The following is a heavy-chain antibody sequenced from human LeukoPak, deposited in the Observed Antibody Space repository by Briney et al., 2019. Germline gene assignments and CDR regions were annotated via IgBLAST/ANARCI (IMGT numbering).Heavy chain of an antibody. CDR1: GGSFSAYY. CDR3: ARQNGHFEWSPLRYYGMDV. D-gene: IGHD3-9*01. V-gene: IGHV4-34*01. Sequence: NPSETLSLTCAVYGGSFSAYYWSWIRQPPGKGLEWIGEISHSGGTNYNPSLKSRVTISVDTSKDQFSLKLSSVTAADTGVYYCARQNGHFEWSPLRYYGMDVWGKGTTVTVSS. J-gene: IGHJ6*04. CDR2: ISHSGGT.